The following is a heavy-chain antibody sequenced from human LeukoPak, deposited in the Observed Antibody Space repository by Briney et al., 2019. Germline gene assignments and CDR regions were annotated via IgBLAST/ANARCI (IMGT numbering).Heavy chain of an antibody. CDR3: ARVVGATRGWFDP. CDR2: IYYSGST. Sequence: SETLSLTCTVSGGSISSYYWSWIRHPPGKGLEWIGYIYYSGSTNYNPSLKSRVTISVDTSKNQFSLKLSSVTAADTAVYYCARVVGATRGWFDPWGQGTLVTVSS. D-gene: IGHD1-26*01. CDR1: GGSISSYY. V-gene: IGHV4-59*01. J-gene: IGHJ5*02.